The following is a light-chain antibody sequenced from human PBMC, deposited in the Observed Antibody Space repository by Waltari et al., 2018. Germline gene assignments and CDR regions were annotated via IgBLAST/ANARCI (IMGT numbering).Light chain of an antibody. Sequence: IQMTQSXXSLSASXGXRVTITCQASQDISNYLNWYQQKPGKAPKLLIYDASNLETGVPSRFSGSGSXXDFTFTIXXLQPEDXXXXYCQQYDNLPITXXXGXRLEIK. CDR1: QDISNY. V-gene: IGKV1-33*01. J-gene: IGKJ5*01. CDR2: DAS. CDR3: QQYDNLPIT.